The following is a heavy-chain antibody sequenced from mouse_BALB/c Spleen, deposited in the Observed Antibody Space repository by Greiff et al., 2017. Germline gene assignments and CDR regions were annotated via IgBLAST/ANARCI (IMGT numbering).Heavy chain of an antibody. CDR2: IWSGGST. Sequence: QVQLQQSGPGLVQPSQSLSITCTVSGFSLTSYGVHWVRQSPGKGLEWLGVIWSGGSTDYNAAFISRLSISKDNSKSQVFFKMNSLQANDTAIYYCARNRDYGTDYFDYWGQGTTLTVSS. J-gene: IGHJ2*01. CDR3: ARNRDYGTDYFDY. CDR1: GFSLTSYG. D-gene: IGHD1-2*01. V-gene: IGHV2-2*02.